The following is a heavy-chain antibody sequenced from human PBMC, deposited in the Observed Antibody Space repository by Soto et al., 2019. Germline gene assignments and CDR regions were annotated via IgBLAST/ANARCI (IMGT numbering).Heavy chain of an antibody. Sequence: EVQLVESGGGLVKPGGSLRLSCAASGFTFSSYSMNWVRQAPGKGLEWVSSISSSSSYIYYADSVKGRFTISRDNAKNSLYLQMNSLRAEDTAVYYCARVLVGRVTYYDILTGYSPNWFDPWGQGTLVTVSS. V-gene: IGHV3-21*01. CDR1: GFTFSSYS. CDR3: ARVLVGRVTYYDILTGYSPNWFDP. J-gene: IGHJ5*02. D-gene: IGHD3-9*01. CDR2: ISSSSSYI.